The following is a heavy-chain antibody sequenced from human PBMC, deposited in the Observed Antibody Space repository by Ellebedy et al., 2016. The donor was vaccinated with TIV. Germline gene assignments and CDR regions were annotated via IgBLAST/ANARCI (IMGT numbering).Heavy chain of an antibody. Sequence: AASVKVSCKASGYTFTGYYLHWIREAHGQGLERLGWLNPGTGGTNYAEKFQGRVIMTRDASIGIAFMELSSLMFDDTAVYYCVRDWGGSYGFDHWGQGTLFTVS. V-gene: IGHV1-2*02. CDR3: VRDWGGSYGFDH. D-gene: IGHD2-21*01. CDR1: GYTFTGYY. J-gene: IGHJ4*02. CDR2: LNPGTGGT.